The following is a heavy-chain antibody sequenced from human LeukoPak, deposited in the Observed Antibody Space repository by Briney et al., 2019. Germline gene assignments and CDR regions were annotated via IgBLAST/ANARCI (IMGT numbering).Heavy chain of an antibody. CDR1: GFTFNNYA. CDR3: GKRELWHGSGEDA. Sequence: PGGSLRLSWAASGFTFNNYAMSWFRQTPGKGLEWVSAISGSGDRTYYAESVKGRFSISRDNSKNTLYLQMHSLRAEDTAVYYCGKRELWHGSGEDAWGQGTTVTVSS. J-gene: IGHJ6*02. CDR2: ISGSGDRT. D-gene: IGHD3-10*01. V-gene: IGHV3-23*01.